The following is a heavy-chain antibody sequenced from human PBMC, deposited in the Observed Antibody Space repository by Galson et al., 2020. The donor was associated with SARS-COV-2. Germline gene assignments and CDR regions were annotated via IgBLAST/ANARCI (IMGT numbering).Heavy chain of an antibody. V-gene: IGHV3-11*01. CDR3: ARESWGSLDP. J-gene: IGHJ5*02. CDR1: AFTVSDAH. D-gene: IGHD3-16*01. Sequence: GESLKIYCAASAFTVSDAHMTWIRQAPGKGLAWISYIKNRGDTIYYEDSVKGRFTITRDNTKNLLYLQMNSLRVEDTAMYYCARESWGSLDPWGQGTLVTVST. CDR2: IKNRGDTI.